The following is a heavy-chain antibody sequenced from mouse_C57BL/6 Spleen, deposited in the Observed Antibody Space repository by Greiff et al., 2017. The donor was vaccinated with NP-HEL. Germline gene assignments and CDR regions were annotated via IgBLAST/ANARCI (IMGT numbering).Heavy chain of an antibody. CDR2: IWSGGST. D-gene: IGHD2-5*01. CDR3: ARKCGYYSNPYYAMDY. Sequence: QVQLQQSGPGLVQPSQSLSITCTVSGFSLTSYGVHWVRQSPGKGLEWLGVIWSGGSTDYYAAFISRLSISKDNSTCNASFKMNRLQADDTAIYYCARKCGYYSNPYYAMDYWGQGTSVTVSS. CDR1: GFSLTSYG. J-gene: IGHJ4*01. V-gene: IGHV2-2*01.